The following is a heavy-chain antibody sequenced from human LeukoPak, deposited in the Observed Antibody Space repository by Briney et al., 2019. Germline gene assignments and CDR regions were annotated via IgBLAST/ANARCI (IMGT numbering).Heavy chain of an antibody. Sequence: GGSLRLSCAASGFTFSSYSMNWVRQAPGKGLEWVSYISSSSSTIYYADSVKGRFTISRDNAKNSLYLQMNSLRAEDTAVYYCEREEGTYYYGSGSYPFDIWGQGTMVTVSS. CDR1: GFTFSSYS. V-gene: IGHV3-48*04. CDR2: ISSSSSTI. D-gene: IGHD3-10*01. J-gene: IGHJ3*02. CDR3: EREEGTYYYGSGSYPFDI.